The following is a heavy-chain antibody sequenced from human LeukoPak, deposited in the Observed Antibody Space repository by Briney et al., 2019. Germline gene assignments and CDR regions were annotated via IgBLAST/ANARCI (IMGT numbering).Heavy chain of an antibody. CDR1: ASTFSSDS. J-gene: IGHJ4*02. CDR2: ISISSSYI. CDR3: AKAPIYDSTGYYREYEH. V-gene: IGHV3-21*04. D-gene: IGHD3-22*01. Sequence: GRSLRLARSPAASTFSSDSTNWVRHAPGKGLECVSSISISSSYIYCTDSVKGRFTISRDNAKNSLYLQMSSLRAEDTAGYYCAKAPIYDSTGYYREYEHWGQGTLVTVSS.